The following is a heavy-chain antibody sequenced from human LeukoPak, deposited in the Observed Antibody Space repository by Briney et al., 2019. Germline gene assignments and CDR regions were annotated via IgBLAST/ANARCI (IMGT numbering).Heavy chain of an antibody. Sequence: GGSLRLSCAASGFTFSSYAMHWVRQAPGKGLEWVAVISYDGGNKYYADSVKGRFTISRDNSKNTLYLQMNSLRAEDTAVYYCAREPSAVAGRGDYWGQGTLVTVSS. CDR2: ISYDGGNK. CDR3: AREPSAVAGRGDY. J-gene: IGHJ4*02. CDR1: GFTFSSYA. D-gene: IGHD6-19*01. V-gene: IGHV3-30-3*01.